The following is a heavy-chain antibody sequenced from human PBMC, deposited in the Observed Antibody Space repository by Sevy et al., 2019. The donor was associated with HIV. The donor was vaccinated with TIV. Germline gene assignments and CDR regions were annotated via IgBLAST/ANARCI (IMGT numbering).Heavy chain of an antibody. CDR2: IYTSGGT. Sequence: SETLSLTCTVSGGSISSYYWSWIRQPAGKGLEWVGRIYTSGGTNYNPSLKSRVIMSVDTSKNPFSLKLSSVTAADTAVYYCASDLMIVGDDAFDIWGQGQWSPSPQ. CDR1: GGSISSYY. D-gene: IGHD3-22*01. V-gene: IGHV4-4*07. CDR3: ASDLMIVGDDAFDI. J-gene: IGHJ3*02.